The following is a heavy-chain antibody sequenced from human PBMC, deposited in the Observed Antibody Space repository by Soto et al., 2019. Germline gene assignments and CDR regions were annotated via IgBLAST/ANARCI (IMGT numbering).Heavy chain of an antibody. CDR2: IVRNGGST. J-gene: IGHJ5*02. D-gene: IGHD3-22*01. CDR1: GLTLSNYA. V-gene: IGHV3-64D*06. CDR3: VKEGYSSASSGYYHGWFDP. Sequence: HPGWSVRLSCSASGLTLSNYAMHCLRQAPGKGLEYVSAIVRNGGSTYYADSVKGRFTISRDNSKNTLYLQMSSLRAEDTAVYYCVKEGYSSASSGYYHGWFDPWRQGT.